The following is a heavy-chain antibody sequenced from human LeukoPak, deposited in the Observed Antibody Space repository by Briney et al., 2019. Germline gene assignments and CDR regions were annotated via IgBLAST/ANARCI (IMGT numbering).Heavy chain of an antibody. V-gene: IGHV3-9*01. Sequence: GGSLRLSCAASGFTFDDYAMHWVRQAQGKVWGWVSGISWNSGSIGYADSVKGRFTISRDNAKNSLYLQMNSLRAEDTALYYCAKDTGGGSGWFYYYYGMDVWGQGTTVTVSS. CDR2: ISWNSGSI. CDR3: AKDTGGGSGWFYYYYGMDV. J-gene: IGHJ6*02. D-gene: IGHD6-19*01. CDR1: GFTFDDYA.